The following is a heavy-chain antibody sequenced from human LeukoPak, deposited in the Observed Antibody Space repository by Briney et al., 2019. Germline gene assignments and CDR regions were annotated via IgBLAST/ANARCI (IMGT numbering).Heavy chain of an antibody. CDR3: ARATVTTNAIDY. CDR2: INPSGGST. D-gene: IGHD4-17*01. J-gene: IGHJ4*02. V-gene: IGHV1-46*01. CDR1: GYTFTSYY. Sequence: SSVKVSCKASGYTFTSYYMHWVRQAPGQGLEWMGIINPSGGSTSYAQKFQGRVTMTRDTSTSTVYMELSSLRSEDTAVYYCARATVTTNAIDYWGQGTLVTVSS.